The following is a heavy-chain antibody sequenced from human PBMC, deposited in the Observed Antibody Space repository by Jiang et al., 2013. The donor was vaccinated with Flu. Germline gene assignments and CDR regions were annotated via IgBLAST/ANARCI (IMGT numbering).Heavy chain of an antibody. D-gene: IGHD3-22*01. V-gene: IGHV3-48*02. CDR2: ISSSSSTI. CDR3: ARQAWSRYDSSGYYYDSWFFDY. CDR1: GFTFSSYS. J-gene: IGHJ4*02. Sequence: VQLLESGGGLVQPGGSLRLSCAASGFTFSSYSMNWVRQAPGKGLEWVSYISSSSSTIYYADSVKGRFTISRDNAKNSLYLQMNSLRDEDTAVYYCARQAWSRYDSSGYYYDSWFFDYWGQGTLVTVSS.